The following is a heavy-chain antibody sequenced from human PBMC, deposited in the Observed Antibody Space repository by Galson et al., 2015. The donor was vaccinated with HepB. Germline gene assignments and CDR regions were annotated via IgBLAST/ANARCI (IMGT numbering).Heavy chain of an antibody. CDR2: ISSSGSTI. J-gene: IGHJ6*02. CDR1: GFTFSDYY. V-gene: IGHV3-11*01. D-gene: IGHD4-11*01. Sequence: SLRLSCAASGFTFSDYYMSWIRQAPGKGLEWVSYISSSGSTIYYADSVKGRFTISRDNAKNSLYLQMNSLRAEDTAVYYCARCLTWGTVTTFLSLWSDYYYGMDVWGQGTTVTVSS. CDR3: ARCLTWGTVTTFLSLWSDYYYGMDV.